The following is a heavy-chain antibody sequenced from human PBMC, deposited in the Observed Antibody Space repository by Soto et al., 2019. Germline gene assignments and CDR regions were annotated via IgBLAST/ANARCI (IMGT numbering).Heavy chain of an antibody. D-gene: IGHD6-13*01. V-gene: IGHV4-59*12. Sequence: SETLSLTCTVSGGSISSYYWSWIRQPPGKGLEWIGYIYYSGSTNYNPSLKSRVTISVDTSKNQFSLKLSSVTTADTAVYYCWGGPYSSSWYSWGRGTLVTVSS. CDR1: GGSISSYY. CDR3: WGGPYSSSWYS. CDR2: IYYSGST. J-gene: IGHJ4*02.